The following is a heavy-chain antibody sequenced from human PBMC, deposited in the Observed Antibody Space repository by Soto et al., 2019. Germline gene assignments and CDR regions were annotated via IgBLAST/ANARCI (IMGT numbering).Heavy chain of an antibody. J-gene: IGHJ4*02. Sequence: QVQLVESGGGVVQPGRSLRLSCAASGFTFSSYAMHWVRQAPGKGLEWVAVISYDGSNKYYADSVKGRFTISRDNSKNTLYLQMNSLRAEDTAVYYCARGLSGYSSSWVRTFDYWGQGTLVTVSS. D-gene: IGHD6-13*01. CDR2: ISYDGSNK. CDR3: ARGLSGYSSSWVRTFDY. V-gene: IGHV3-30-3*01. CDR1: GFTFSSYA.